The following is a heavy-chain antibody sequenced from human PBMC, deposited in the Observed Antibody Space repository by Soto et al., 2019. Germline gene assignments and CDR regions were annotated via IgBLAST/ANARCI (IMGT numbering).Heavy chain of an antibody. Sequence: GGSLRLSCAASGFTFSYYYMSWIRQAPGKGLEWVSYISSSGSTIYYADSVKGRFTISRDNAKNSLYLQMNSLRAEDTAVYYCARXRDYYDSSGYYSNAFDIWGQGTMVTVSS. V-gene: IGHV3-11*01. D-gene: IGHD3-22*01. CDR2: ISSSGSTI. CDR1: GFTFSYYY. CDR3: ARXRDYYDSSGYYSNAFDI. J-gene: IGHJ3*02.